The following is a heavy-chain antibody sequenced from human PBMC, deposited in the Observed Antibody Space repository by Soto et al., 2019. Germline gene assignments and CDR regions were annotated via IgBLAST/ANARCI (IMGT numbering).Heavy chain of an antibody. CDR3: AKDGRTHSHSSGWDFFDF. CDR1: GFIFSNYG. Sequence: EVQLFESGGGLVQPGGSLRLSCAASGFIFSNYGMSWVRQAPGKGLEWVSAMSGSGGSGGNTYYADSVKGRFTISRDNSKKTLYLQMNSLRAEDTAVYYCAKDGRTHSHSSGWDFFDFWGQGTLVTVSS. J-gene: IGHJ4*02. D-gene: IGHD6-19*01. CDR2: MSGSGGSGGNT. V-gene: IGHV3-23*01.